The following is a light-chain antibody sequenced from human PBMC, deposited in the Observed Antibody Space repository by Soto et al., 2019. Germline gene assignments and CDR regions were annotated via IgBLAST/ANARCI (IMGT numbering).Light chain of an antibody. CDR1: QSVTSN. CDR2: GAS. Sequence: EIVMTQSPATLSVSPGERATLSCRASQSVTSNLAWYQQKPGQAPRRLIYGASTRATGIPARFSGGGSGTEFTLTISSLQSEDFAFYYCQQYNNWPYIFGQGTKLEIK. V-gene: IGKV3-15*01. CDR3: QQYNNWPYI. J-gene: IGKJ2*01.